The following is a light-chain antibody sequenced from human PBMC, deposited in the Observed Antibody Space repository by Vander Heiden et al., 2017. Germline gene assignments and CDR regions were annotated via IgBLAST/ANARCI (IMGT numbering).Light chain of an antibody. CDR3: QQYYRTPFT. V-gene: IGKV4-1*01. CDR2: WAS. J-gene: IGKJ3*01. Sequence: DVVMTQSPDSLAVSLGERATINCTSSQSLLYSSNNKNYLTWYQQKPGQPPKLLIYWASTRESGVPDRFSGSGSGTDFTLTISSLQAEDVAVYYCQQYYRTPFTFGHGTKVDIK. CDR1: QSLLYSSNNKNY.